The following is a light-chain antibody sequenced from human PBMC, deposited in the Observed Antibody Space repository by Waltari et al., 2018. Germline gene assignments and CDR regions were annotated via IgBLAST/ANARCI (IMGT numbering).Light chain of an antibody. J-gene: IGKJ1*01. Sequence: DIVMTQSPDSLAVSLGERATINCKSSQSVLYSSNNKNYLAWYQQKPGQPPKLLIYWASTRESGVPDRFSGSGSGTDVTLTISSLQAEDVAVYYCQQYYSNPRMFGQGTKVEIK. V-gene: IGKV4-1*01. CDR3: QQYYSNPRM. CDR1: QSVLYSSNNKNY. CDR2: WAS.